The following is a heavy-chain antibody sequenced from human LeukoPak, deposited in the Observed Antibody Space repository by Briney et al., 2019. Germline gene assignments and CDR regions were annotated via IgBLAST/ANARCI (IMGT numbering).Heavy chain of an antibody. CDR3: AKRGPGSPESGKYYFDY. J-gene: IGHJ4*02. Sequence: GGSLRLSCAASGFAFSTYGMTWVRQAPGRGLEWVSAISGSAARTFYADSVKGRFTISRDNSKNTPSLQMNSLRAEDTAVYYCAKRGPGSPESGKYYFDYWGQGTLVTVSS. V-gene: IGHV3-23*01. CDR1: GFAFSTYG. CDR2: ISGSAART. D-gene: IGHD3-10*01.